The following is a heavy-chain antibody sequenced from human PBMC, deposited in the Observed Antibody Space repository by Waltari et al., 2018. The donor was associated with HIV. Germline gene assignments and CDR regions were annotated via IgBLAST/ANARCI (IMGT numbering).Heavy chain of an antibody. J-gene: IGHJ4*02. D-gene: IGHD3-22*01. CDR2: ITPYNDNT. V-gene: IGHV1-18*01. Sequence: QIRLVQSGGELKKPGASVKVSCQAFDYTFSSYGIHWVRQAPGQGLEWMGWITPYNDNTIYAQKFQGRVTMTTDTSTITAYLEVRSLGFDDTAMYFCARDLTGYYDSSGYPHYWGQGTLVTVSS. CDR1: DYTFSSYG. CDR3: ARDLTGYYDSSGYPHY.